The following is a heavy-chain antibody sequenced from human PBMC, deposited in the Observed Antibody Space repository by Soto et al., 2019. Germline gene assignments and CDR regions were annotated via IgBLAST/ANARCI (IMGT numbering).Heavy chain of an antibody. V-gene: IGHV4-34*01. J-gene: IGHJ5*02. D-gene: IGHD6-19*01. CDR3: ARGEVSGSQNESLTWFGP. CDR2: IIHSQSI. Sequence: SETLSLTCGVHGDSVNGYYWAWIRQPPGKGLEWIGEIIHSQSIIYNPSLESRVSISLDTSKNQFSLRLTSVTAADTAIYYCARGEVSGSQNESLTWFGPWGQGTLVTVSS. CDR1: GDSVNGYY.